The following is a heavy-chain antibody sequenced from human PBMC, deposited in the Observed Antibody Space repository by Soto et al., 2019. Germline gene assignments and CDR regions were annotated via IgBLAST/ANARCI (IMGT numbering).Heavy chain of an antibody. V-gene: IGHV3-21*01. CDR3: ALYGDYAFRWFDP. Sequence: PGGSLRLSCAASGFTFSSYSMNWVRQAPGKGLEWVSSISSSSSYIYYADSVKGRFTISRDNAKNSLYLQMNSLRAEDTAVYYCALYGDYAFRWFDPWGQGTLVTVSS. D-gene: IGHD4-17*01. CDR1: GFTFSSYS. CDR2: ISSSSSYI. J-gene: IGHJ5*02.